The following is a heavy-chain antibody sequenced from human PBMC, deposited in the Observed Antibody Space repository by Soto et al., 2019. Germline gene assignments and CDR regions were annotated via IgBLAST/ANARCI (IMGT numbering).Heavy chain of an antibody. D-gene: IGHD3-3*01. Sequence: EVQLLESGGGLVQPGGSLRLSCAASGFTFSSYAMSWVRQAPGKGLEWVSAISGSGGSTYYADSVKGRFTISRDNSKNTLYLQMNSLRAEETAVYYCAKEFWSGYFDYYYGMDVWGQGTTVTVSS. V-gene: IGHV3-23*01. J-gene: IGHJ6*02. CDR1: GFTFSSYA. CDR3: AKEFWSGYFDYYYGMDV. CDR2: ISGSGGST.